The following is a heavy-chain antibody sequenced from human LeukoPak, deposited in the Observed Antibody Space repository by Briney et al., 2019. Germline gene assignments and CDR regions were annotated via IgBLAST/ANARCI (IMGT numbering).Heavy chain of an antibody. Sequence: GGSLRLSCAASGFTFSSYSMNWVRQAPGKGLEWVSSISSSSSYIYYADSLKGRLTISRDNAKNSLYLQMNSLRAEDTAVYYCARGSGPFDYWGQGTLVTVSS. J-gene: IGHJ4*02. CDR3: ARGSGPFDY. V-gene: IGHV3-21*01. D-gene: IGHD2-15*01. CDR1: GFTFSSYS. CDR2: ISSSSSYI.